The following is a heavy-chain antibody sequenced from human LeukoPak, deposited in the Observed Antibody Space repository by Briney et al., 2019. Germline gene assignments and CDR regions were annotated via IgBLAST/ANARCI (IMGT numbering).Heavy chain of an antibody. D-gene: IGHD4-17*01. Sequence: GESLKISCKGSGYSFTSYWIGWVRQMPGKGLEWMGIIYPGDSDTRYSPSFQGQVTISADKSISTAYLQWSSLQASDTAMYYCASRKQYGDYAQGMDVWGQGTTVTVSS. V-gene: IGHV5-51*01. CDR3: ASRKQYGDYAQGMDV. CDR1: GYSFTSYW. CDR2: IYPGDSDT. J-gene: IGHJ6*02.